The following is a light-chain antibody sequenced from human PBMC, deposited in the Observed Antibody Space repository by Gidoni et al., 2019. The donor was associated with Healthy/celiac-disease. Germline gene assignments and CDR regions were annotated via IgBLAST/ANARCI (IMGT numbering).Light chain of an antibody. V-gene: IGLV2-14*01. CDR3: SSYTSSSILWV. J-gene: IGLJ3*02. Sequence: QSALTQPASVSGSPGQSITISCTGTSSDVGGYNYVSWYHQDPGKVPKLMIYDVSNRPSGGSNRFSGSKSGNTASLTISGLQAEDEADYYCSSYTSSSILWVFGGGTKLTVL. CDR2: DVS. CDR1: SSDVGGYNY.